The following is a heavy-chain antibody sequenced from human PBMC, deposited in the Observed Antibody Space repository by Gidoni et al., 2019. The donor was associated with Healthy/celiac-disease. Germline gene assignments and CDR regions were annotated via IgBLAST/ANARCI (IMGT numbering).Heavy chain of an antibody. V-gene: IGHV4-39*01. J-gene: IGHJ4*02. D-gene: IGHD4-17*01. Sequence: KGLEWIGSIYYSGSTYYNPSLKSRVTISVDTSKNQFSLKLSSVTAADTAVYYCARLGVGDRDYWGQGTLVTVSS. CDR2: IYYSGST. CDR3: ARLGVGDRDY.